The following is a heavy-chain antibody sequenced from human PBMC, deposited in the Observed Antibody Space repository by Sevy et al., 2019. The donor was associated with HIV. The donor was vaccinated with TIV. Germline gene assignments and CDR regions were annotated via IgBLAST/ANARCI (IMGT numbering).Heavy chain of an antibody. Sequence: GGSLRLSCAASGFTFSDYYMSWIRQAPGKGLEWVSYISSSGSTIYYADSVKGRFTISRDNAKNSVYLQMNSLRAEDTAVYYCAGDGGQDIVATTHYYYGMDVWGQGTTVTVSS. V-gene: IGHV3-11*01. J-gene: IGHJ6*02. CDR2: ISSSGSTI. CDR3: AGDGGQDIVATTHYYYGMDV. CDR1: GFTFSDYY. D-gene: IGHD5-12*01.